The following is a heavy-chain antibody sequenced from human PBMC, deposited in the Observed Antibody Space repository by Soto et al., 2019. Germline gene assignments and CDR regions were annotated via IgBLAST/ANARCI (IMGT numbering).Heavy chain of an antibody. D-gene: IGHD1-1*01. V-gene: IGHV1-2*02. CDR3: ATGTNGTTGWYHP. J-gene: IGHJ5*02. CDR2: INPKTGDT. Sequence: QVQLVQSGTEVKKPGASVTVSCKSSGYTFTDFYLHWLRQAPGQGLEWVGWINPKTGDTKSSQKFQGRVTMSRDTSVSTAYIDLTSLTSDDTPMYYCATGTNGTTGWYHPWGQGTRVTVSS. CDR1: GYTFTDFY.